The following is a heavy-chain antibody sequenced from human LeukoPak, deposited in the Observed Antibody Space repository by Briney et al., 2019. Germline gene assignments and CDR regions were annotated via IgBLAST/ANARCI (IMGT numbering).Heavy chain of an antibody. J-gene: IGHJ4*02. CDR1: GGSISSSSYY. V-gene: IGHV4-39*01. CDR3: ARRVATYPLYYFDH. CDR2: IYYSGST. D-gene: IGHD5-12*01. Sequence: SETLSLTCTVSGGSISSSSYYWGWIRQPPGKGLEWIGSIYYSGSTYYNPSLKSRVTISVDTSKNQFSLKLSSVTAADTAVYYCARRVATYPLYYFDHWSQGTLVTVSS.